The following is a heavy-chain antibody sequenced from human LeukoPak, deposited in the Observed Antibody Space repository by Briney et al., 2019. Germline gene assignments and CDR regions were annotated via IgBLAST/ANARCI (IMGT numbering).Heavy chain of an antibody. D-gene: IGHD3-10*01. CDR1: GGSISSYY. Sequence: SETLSLTCTVAGGSISSYYWSWIRQPPGKGLEWIGYIYYSGSTYYNPSLKSRVTISVDTSKNQFSLKLSSVTAADTAVYYCARVTYGSGRHDRYYYGMDVWGQGTTVTVSS. CDR3: ARVTYGSGRHDRYYYGMDV. CDR2: IYYSGST. V-gene: IGHV4-59*12. J-gene: IGHJ6*02.